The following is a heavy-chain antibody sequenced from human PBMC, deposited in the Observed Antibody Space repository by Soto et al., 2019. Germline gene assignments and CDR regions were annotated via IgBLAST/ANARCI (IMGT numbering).Heavy chain of an antibody. CDR1: GFTFSSYA. Sequence: GGSLRLSCAASGFTFSSYAMSWVRQAPGKGLEWVSAISGSGGSTYYADSVKGRFTISRDNSKNTLYLQMNSLRAEDTAVYYCAKGNSGLWSGYYSPPDYWGQGTLVTVSS. CDR2: ISGSGGST. CDR3: AKGNSGLWSGYYSPPDY. D-gene: IGHD3-3*01. J-gene: IGHJ4*02. V-gene: IGHV3-23*01.